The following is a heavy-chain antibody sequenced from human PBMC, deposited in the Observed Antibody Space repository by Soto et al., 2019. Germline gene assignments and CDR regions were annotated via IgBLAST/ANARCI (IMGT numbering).Heavy chain of an antibody. CDR1: GYGFTSYA. CDR3: ARGRSSWYCSSTSCPYYLDY. Sequence: GASVKVCCKASGYGFTSYAMHSVRQSPEQRLEWMGWINAGNGNTKYSQKFQGRVTITRDTSASTAYMELSSLRSEDTAAYYCARGRSSWYCSSTSCPYYLDYWGQGTLVTVSS. D-gene: IGHD2-2*01. J-gene: IGHJ4*02. CDR2: INAGNGNT. V-gene: IGHV1-3*01.